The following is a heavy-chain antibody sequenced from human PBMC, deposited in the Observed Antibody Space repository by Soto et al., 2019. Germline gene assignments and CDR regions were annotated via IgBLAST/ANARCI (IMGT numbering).Heavy chain of an antibody. D-gene: IGHD1-26*01. CDR1: GYSFSGHY. CDR2: VNPSNGVT. J-gene: IGHJ4*02. CDR3: AREEDNGSLYF. Sequence: QVQLVQSGTEVKRPGTSVKVFCKAIGYSFSGHYIHWLRQAPGQGLEWMGWVNPSNGVTNVAQRFQGRVTMTRDTSINTAYMEVSGLTSDDSAVFYCAREEDNGSLYFWGQGTLVTVSA. V-gene: IGHV1-2*02.